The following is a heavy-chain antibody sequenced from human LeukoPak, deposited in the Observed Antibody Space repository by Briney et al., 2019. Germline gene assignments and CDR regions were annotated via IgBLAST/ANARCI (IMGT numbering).Heavy chain of an antibody. Sequence: PGGSLRLSCAASGFTFSSYAISWVRQAPGKGLEWVSAISGSGGSTYYTDSVKGRFTISRDNSKNTLYLQMNSLRAEDTAVYQCAKGRYYHDNSDAFELWGQGTMVTVSS. CDR1: GFTFSSYA. D-gene: IGHD3-22*01. CDR2: ISGSGGST. V-gene: IGHV3-23*01. CDR3: AKGRYYHDNSDAFEL. J-gene: IGHJ3*01.